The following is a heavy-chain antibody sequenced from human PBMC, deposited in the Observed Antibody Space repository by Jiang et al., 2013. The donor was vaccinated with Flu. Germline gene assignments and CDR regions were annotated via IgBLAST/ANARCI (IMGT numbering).Heavy chain of an antibody. D-gene: IGHD3-22*01. CDR2: IYSGGST. Sequence: SVIYSGGSTYYADSVKGRFTISRDNSKNTLYLQMNSLRAEDTAVYYCARDKSYYDSSGYPTYYMDVWGKGTTVTVSS. V-gene: IGHV3-53*01. J-gene: IGHJ6*03. CDR3: ARDKSYYDSSGYPTYYMDV.